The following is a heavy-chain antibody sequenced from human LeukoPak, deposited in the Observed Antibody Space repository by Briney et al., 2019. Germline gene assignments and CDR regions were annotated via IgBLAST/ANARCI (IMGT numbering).Heavy chain of an antibody. CDR2: IDYTGST. J-gene: IGHJ1*01. CDR1: GESFVGYY. Sequence: SETLSLTCAVYGESFVGYYWAWIRQPPGKGLEWIGEIDYTGSTNYNPSLKGRMKMSVDTSKNQFSVNLNSVTAADTAFYYCARRRIPATITGSKLSSRFDTWGQGTLVTVSS. CDR3: ARRRIPATITGSKLSSRFDT. D-gene: IGHD5-12*01. V-gene: IGHV4-34*01.